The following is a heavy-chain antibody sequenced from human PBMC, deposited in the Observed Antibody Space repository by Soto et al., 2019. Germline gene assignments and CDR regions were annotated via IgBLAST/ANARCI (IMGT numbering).Heavy chain of an antibody. CDR2: MNPGNGNT. V-gene: IGHV1-3*01. Sequence: ASVKVSCKASGYTFTRYGINWVRQARGRGGEWMGWMNPGNGNTKYSQQFHGRVLIDRDTSASTAYIELSSLRSEHTAVYYCASGGYFDSSNYLDYWGLGTLVTVSS. CDR1: GYTFTRYG. J-gene: IGHJ4*02. CDR3: ASGGYFDSSNYLDY. D-gene: IGHD3-22*01.